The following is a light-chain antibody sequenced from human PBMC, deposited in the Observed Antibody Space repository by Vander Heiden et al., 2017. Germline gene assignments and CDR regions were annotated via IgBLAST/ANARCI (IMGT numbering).Light chain of an antibody. V-gene: IGLV1-44*01. J-gene: IGLJ3*02. CDR1: NSSIGYNT. Sequence: QSTLTRPPSASPTPGQSLTIACSGSNSSIGYNTVHWYQPIPTTAPKLLIYNDKHRPSGVPDRFSASKSGTSASLAISGLQSDDEADYYCATWDDSLSGWVFGGGTKLTVL. CDR2: NDK. CDR3: ATWDDSLSGWV.